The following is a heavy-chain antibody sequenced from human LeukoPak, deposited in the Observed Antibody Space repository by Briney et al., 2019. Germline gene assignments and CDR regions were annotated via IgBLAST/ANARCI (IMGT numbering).Heavy chain of an antibody. CDR3: ARGRVSSSTWHSTYYYYFYMDV. D-gene: IGHD4-11*01. J-gene: IGHJ6*03. V-gene: IGHV4-38-2*02. CDR1: GYSISSGYY. Sequence: SETLSLTCTVSGYSISSGYYWGWIRQPPGKGLEWIGSIYHSGRTYYNPSLKSRVTISVDTSKNHFSLQLSSVTAADTAVYFCARGRVSSSTWHSTYYYYFYMDVWGKGTTVTVSS. CDR2: IYHSGRT.